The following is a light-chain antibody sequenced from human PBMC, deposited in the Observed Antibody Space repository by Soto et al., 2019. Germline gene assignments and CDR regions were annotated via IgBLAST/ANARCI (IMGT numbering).Light chain of an antibody. Sequence: EIVLTQSPGTLSLSPGERATLSCRASQTLSSNSLAWYQQRPGQTPRVLVYGASSRATGIPDRFSGSGSGTDFTLTISRLEPEDFAVYYCQQYGSSPLTFGGGTKVDIK. V-gene: IGKV3-20*01. CDR2: GAS. CDR1: QTLSSNS. J-gene: IGKJ4*01. CDR3: QQYGSSPLT.